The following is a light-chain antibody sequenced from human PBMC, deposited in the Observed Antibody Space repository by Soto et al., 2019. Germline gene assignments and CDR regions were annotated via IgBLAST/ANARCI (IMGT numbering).Light chain of an antibody. CDR1: SSDVVGYNY. CDR3: SSYTRSSSLYV. Sequence: QSVLTQPASVSGSPGQSITISCTGTSSDVVGYNYVSWYQQHPGKAPKLMIYDVSNRPSGVSNRFSGSKSGNTASLTISGLQAEDEADYYCSSYTRSSSLYVFGTGTKVTVL. J-gene: IGLJ1*01. CDR2: DVS. V-gene: IGLV2-14*01.